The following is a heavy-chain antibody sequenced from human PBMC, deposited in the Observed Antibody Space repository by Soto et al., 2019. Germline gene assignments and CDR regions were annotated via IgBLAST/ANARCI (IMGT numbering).Heavy chain of an antibody. CDR2: ISTYYGNT. Sequence: QVQLVQSGAEVKKPGASLKVSCKASGYTFTSYAISWVRQAPGQGLEWMGGISTYYGNTNYAQILQGRVTMTTDTSKNTAYMELRSLRSDDTAVYYCAGHSVAEYYFDYWGQGTLVTVSS. CDR3: AGHSVAEYYFDY. V-gene: IGHV1-18*01. CDR1: GYTFTSYA. D-gene: IGHD6-6*01. J-gene: IGHJ4*02.